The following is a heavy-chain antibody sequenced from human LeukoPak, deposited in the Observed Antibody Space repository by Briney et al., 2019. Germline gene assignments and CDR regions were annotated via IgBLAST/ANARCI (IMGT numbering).Heavy chain of an antibody. D-gene: IGHD3-10*01. V-gene: IGHV5-10-1*01. CDR2: IDPSDSYT. CDR3: ARRATSVRGIPLSDY. CDR1: GYRFTSYW. J-gene: IGHJ4*02. Sequence: GESLRISCKGSGYRFTSYWIDWVRQMPGKGREGMGRIDPSDSYTNYSPSFQGHVTISADNSISTAYLQWSGLKASDTAMYYCARRATSVRGIPLSDYWGQGTLVTVSS.